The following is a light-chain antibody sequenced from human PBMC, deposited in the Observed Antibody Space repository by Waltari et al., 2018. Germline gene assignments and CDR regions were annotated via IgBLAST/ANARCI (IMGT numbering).Light chain of an antibody. CDR1: VLADKY. Sequence: DLTQPPSISVSPGQTAIITCSGDVLADKYIYWFQKKSGQAPVAVIRRNHGRPPGIPGRFSASDSRTTATLTISGVQPDDEADYFCQTVDDTGDYVLFGGGTKLTVL. J-gene: IGLJ3*02. CDR3: QTVDDTGDYVL. V-gene: IGLV3-25*03. CDR2: RNH.